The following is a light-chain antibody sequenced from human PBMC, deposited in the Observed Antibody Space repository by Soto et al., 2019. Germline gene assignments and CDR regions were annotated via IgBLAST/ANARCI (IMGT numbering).Light chain of an antibody. J-gene: IGLJ1*01. CDR3: AARDDSLSGDV. V-gene: IGLV1-44*01. CDR1: SSSIGSNT. Sequence: QAVVTQPPSASGTPGQRVTISCSGSSSSIGSNTVNWYQQLPGTAPKLLIYSNNQRPSGVPDRFSGSKSGTSASLAISGLQSEDEADYYCAARDDSLSGDVFGTGTKVTVL. CDR2: SNN.